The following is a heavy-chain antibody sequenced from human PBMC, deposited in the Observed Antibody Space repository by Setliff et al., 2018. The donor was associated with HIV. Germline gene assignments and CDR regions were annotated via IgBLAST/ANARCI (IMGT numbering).Heavy chain of an antibody. V-gene: IGHV3-66*02. Sequence: GSLRLSCAASGFTVSSNYMSWVRQAPGKGLEWVSVIYGGGTTHYADSVKGRFTISRDNYKNTVYLQMNSLRVEDTAVYYCARELYREWDYWGQGTLVTVSS. J-gene: IGHJ4*02. CDR3: ARELYREWDY. CDR1: GFTVSSNY. CDR2: IYGGGTT. D-gene: IGHD3-10*01.